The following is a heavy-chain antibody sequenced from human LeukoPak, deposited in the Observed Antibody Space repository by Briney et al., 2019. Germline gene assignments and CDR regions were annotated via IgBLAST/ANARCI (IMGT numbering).Heavy chain of an antibody. J-gene: IGHJ4*02. Sequence: GGSLRLSCAASGFTFSSYAMHWVRQAPGKGLEWVVVISYDGSNKYYADSVKGRFTISRDNSKNTLYLQMNSLRAEDTAVYYCARDTAHSPILDYWGQGTLVTVSS. CDR3: ARDTAHSPILDY. D-gene: IGHD2-21*01. CDR2: ISYDGSNK. CDR1: GFTFSSYA. V-gene: IGHV3-30-3*01.